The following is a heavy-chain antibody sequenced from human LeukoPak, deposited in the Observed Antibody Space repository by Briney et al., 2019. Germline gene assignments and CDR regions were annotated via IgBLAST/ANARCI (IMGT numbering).Heavy chain of an antibody. D-gene: IGHD3-3*01. J-gene: IGHJ6*03. CDR3: ARVAVDFWSGYYTDNYYYYYYMDV. Sequence: PSETLSLTCTVSGGSISNGDYYWSWIRQPPGKGLEWIGYIYYSGSTYYNPSLKSRVTISVDTSKNQFSLKLSSVTAADTAVYYCARVAVDFWSGYYTDNYYYYYYMDVWGKGTTVTVSS. CDR2: IYYSGST. V-gene: IGHV4-30-4*08. CDR1: GGSISNGDYY.